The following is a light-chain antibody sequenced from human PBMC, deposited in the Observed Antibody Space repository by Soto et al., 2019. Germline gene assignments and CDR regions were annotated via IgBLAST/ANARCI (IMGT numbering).Light chain of an antibody. CDR3: QQYYRVSMS. V-gene: IGKV1-5*01. J-gene: IGKJ5*01. CDR2: DAS. CDR1: QSISSW. Sequence: DIQMTQSPSTLSASVGDRVTITCRASQSISSWLAWYQQKPGKAPKLLIYDASSLESGVPSRFSGSGSGTEFTLTISSLQPENFETYFCQQYYRVSMSFGQGTRLEIK.